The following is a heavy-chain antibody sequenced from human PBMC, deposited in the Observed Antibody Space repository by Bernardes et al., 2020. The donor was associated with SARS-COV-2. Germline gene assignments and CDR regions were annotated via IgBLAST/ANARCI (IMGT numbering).Heavy chain of an antibody. D-gene: IGHD2-21*02. CDR1: GFTFSSYW. CDR2: INSDGSST. Sequence: GGSLRLSCAASGFTFSSYWMHWVRQAPGKGLVWVSRINSDGSSTSYADSVKGRFTISRDNAKNTLYLQMNSLRAEDTAVYYCARVVYCGGDCRWPGDAFDIWGQGTMVTVSS. CDR3: ARVVYCGGDCRWPGDAFDI. J-gene: IGHJ3*02. V-gene: IGHV3-74*01.